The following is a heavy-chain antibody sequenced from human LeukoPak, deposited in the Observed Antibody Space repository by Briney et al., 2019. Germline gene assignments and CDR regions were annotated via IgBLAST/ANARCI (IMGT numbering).Heavy chain of an antibody. CDR1: GFTFSNYG. CDR3: AKDVVLSAAAFDI. Sequence: GRSLRLSCAASGFTFSNYGMHWVRQAPGKGLQWVAVISYDGSNKYYADSVKGRFTISRDNSKNTLYLQMNSLRAEDTAVYYCAKDVVLSAAAFDIWGQGTMVTVSS. CDR2: ISYDGSNK. J-gene: IGHJ3*02. D-gene: IGHD2-2*01. V-gene: IGHV3-30*18.